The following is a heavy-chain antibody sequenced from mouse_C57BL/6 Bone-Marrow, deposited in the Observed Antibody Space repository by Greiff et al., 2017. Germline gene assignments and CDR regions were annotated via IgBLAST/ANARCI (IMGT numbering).Heavy chain of an antibody. CDR3: ARYENYYGSSWGFAY. Sequence: VQLQQSGAELVRPGASVKLSCKASGYTFTDYYINWVKQRPGQGLEWIARIYPGSGNTYYNEKFKGKATLTAEKSSSTAYMQLSSLTSEDSAVYFCARYENYYGSSWGFAYWGQGTLVTVSA. V-gene: IGHV1-76*01. J-gene: IGHJ3*01. D-gene: IGHD1-1*01. CDR1: GYTFTDYY. CDR2: IYPGSGNT.